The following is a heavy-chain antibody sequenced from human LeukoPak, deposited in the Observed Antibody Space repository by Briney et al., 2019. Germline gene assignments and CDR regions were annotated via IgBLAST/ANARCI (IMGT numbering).Heavy chain of an antibody. CDR2: IRSSGRTT. V-gene: IGHV3-23*01. CDR3: AKPPENVVGTSPFYFDS. Sequence: GGSLRLSCAASGFTFKNSAMNWVRQAPGKGPEWVAVIRSSGRTTDYADSGEGRFTISRDNSNNPLFLPMIRLGAEDTAVYYCAKPPENVVGTSPFYFDSWGQGTPVTVSS. D-gene: IGHD1-26*01. CDR1: GFTFKNSA. J-gene: IGHJ4*02.